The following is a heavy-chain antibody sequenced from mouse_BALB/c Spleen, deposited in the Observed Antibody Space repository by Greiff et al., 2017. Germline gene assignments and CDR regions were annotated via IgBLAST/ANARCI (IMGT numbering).Heavy chain of an antibody. V-gene: IGHV5-4*02. CDR1: GFTFSDYY. D-gene: IGHD4-1*01. J-gene: IGHJ4*01. CDR2: ISDGGSYT. Sequence: EVKLQESGGGLVKPGGSLKLSCAASGFTFSDYYMYWVRQTPEKRLEWVATISDGGSYTYYPDSVKERFTISRDNAKNNLYLQMSSLKSEDTAMYYCARARDWDDAMDYWGQGTSVTVSS. CDR3: ARARDWDDAMDY.